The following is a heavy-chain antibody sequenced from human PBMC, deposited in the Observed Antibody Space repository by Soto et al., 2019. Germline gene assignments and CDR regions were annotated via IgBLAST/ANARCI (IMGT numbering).Heavy chain of an antibody. V-gene: IGHV4-4*02. D-gene: IGHD1-26*01. Sequence: SETLSLTCAVSGGSISSSNRWSWVRQPPGKGLEWIGEIYHSGSTNYNPSLKSRVTISVDKSKNQFSLKLSSVTAADTAVYYCEREPIVGAIRQDAFDIWGQGTMLT. CDR1: GGSISSSNR. J-gene: IGHJ3*02. CDR2: IYHSGST. CDR3: EREPIVGAIRQDAFDI.